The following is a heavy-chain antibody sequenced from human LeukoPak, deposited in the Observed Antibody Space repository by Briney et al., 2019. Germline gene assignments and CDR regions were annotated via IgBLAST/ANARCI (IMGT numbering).Heavy chain of an antibody. D-gene: IGHD4-17*01. CDR2: ISGSGGST. CDR3: VKSPYGDIDY. CDR1: GFTFSDYG. V-gene: IGHV3-23*01. Sequence: GGSLRLSCAGSGFTFSDYGMNWVRQAPGKGLEWVSAISGSGGSTYYADSVKGRFTISRDNSKNTLYLQMNSLRAEDTAVYYCVKSPYGDIDYWGQGTLVTVSS. J-gene: IGHJ4*02.